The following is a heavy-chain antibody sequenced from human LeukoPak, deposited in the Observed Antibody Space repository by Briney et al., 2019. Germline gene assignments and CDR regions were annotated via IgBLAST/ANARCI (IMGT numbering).Heavy chain of an antibody. CDR1: GFTFSNYD. CDR3: ARDYGGDAGLDS. Sequence: GGSLRLSCAASGFTFSNYDMHWVRQAPGKGLEWVALIWSDDRNKYYADSVKGQFTISRDNSKNTLYLQMNSLRAEDTAVYYCARDYGGDAGLDSWGQGTLVTVSS. J-gene: IGHJ4*02. V-gene: IGHV3-33*08. D-gene: IGHD4-23*01. CDR2: IWSDDRNK.